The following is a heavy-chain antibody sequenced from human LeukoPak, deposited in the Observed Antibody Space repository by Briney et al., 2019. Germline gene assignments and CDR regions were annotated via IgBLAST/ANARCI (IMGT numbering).Heavy chain of an antibody. Sequence: GESLKISCKGSGYTFSSYWIGWVRQMPGKGLEWMGIINPGDCDTRYSPSLQGQVTISVDTSIGTAYLQWSSLKASDTAIYYCARQNDFRLDYWGQGTLVTVSS. V-gene: IGHV5-51*01. CDR3: ARQNDFRLDY. CDR1: GYTFSSYW. J-gene: IGHJ4*02. CDR2: INPGDCDT. D-gene: IGHD3-3*01.